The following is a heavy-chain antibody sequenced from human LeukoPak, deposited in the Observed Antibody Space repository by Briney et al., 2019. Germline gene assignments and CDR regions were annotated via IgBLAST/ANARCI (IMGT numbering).Heavy chain of an antibody. CDR2: ISGSGGST. CDR1: GFTFSSYA. V-gene: IGHV3-23*01. Sequence: GGSLRLSCAASGFTFSSYAMSWVRQAPVKELEWVSAISGSGGSTYYADSVKGRFTISRDNSKNTLYLQMNSLRAEDTAVYYCAKDGSSGYYTAPAFDIWGQGTMVTVSS. J-gene: IGHJ3*02. CDR3: AKDGSSGYYTAPAFDI. D-gene: IGHD3-3*01.